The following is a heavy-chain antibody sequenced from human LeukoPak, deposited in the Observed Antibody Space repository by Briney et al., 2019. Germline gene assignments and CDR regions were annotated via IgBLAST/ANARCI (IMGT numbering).Heavy chain of an antibody. Sequence: GGSLRPSCAASGFTFSTYWMTWVRQAPGKGLEWVANIKEDGSEKYHVDSVKGRFTIFRDNAKNSLYLQMNSLRAEDTAVYYCAREEAGGPDYWGQGTLVTVSS. J-gene: IGHJ4*02. CDR3: AREEAGGPDY. CDR2: IKEDGSEK. CDR1: GFTFSTYW. D-gene: IGHD3-16*01. V-gene: IGHV3-7*01.